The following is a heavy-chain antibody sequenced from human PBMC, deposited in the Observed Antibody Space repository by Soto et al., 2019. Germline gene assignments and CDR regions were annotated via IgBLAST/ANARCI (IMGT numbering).Heavy chain of an antibody. CDR1: RYIFTAYF. D-gene: IGHD1-1*01. CDR3: ASHDPGARFDA. Sequence: QVQLVQSGAEVKKPGASVKVSCKAPRYIFTAYFMHWVRQAPGQGLEWMGWINPNNGATHYGLSFQGRVTMPRDTSISTDYMELSSLASDDTGVYYCASHDPGARFDAWGQGTLVIVSS. CDR2: INPNNGAT. V-gene: IGHV1-2*02. J-gene: IGHJ5*02.